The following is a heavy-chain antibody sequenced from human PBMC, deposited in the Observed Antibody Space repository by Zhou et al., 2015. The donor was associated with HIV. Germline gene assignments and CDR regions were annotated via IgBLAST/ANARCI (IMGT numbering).Heavy chain of an antibody. Sequence: QVQLVQSGAEVKKPGSSVKVSCKASGGTFSSYAISWVRQAPGQGLEWMGGIIPIFGTANYAQKFQGRVTITADESTSTAYMELSSLRSEDTAVYYCARGGAAMVRRTQKNWFDPWGQGTLVTVSS. CDR3: ARGGAAMVRRTQKNWFDP. J-gene: IGHJ5*02. CDR1: GGTFSSYA. D-gene: IGHD3-10*01. CDR2: IIPIFGTA. V-gene: IGHV1-69*12.